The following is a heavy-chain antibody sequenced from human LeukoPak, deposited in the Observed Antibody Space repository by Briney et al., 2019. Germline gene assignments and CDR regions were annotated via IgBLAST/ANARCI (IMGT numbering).Heavy chain of an antibody. V-gene: IGHV3-23*01. D-gene: IGHD3-10*01. CDR1: GFTFSSRA. CDR3: AKSLDGSGSYYNGDY. Sequence: GGSLRLSCAASGFTFSSRAMNWVRQAPWKGLEWVSTISGSGDSTYYADSVADRFIISRDNSKNTLYLQMNSLRAEDTALYFCAKSLDGSGSYYNGDYWGQGTLVTVSS. J-gene: IGHJ4*02. CDR2: ISGSGDST.